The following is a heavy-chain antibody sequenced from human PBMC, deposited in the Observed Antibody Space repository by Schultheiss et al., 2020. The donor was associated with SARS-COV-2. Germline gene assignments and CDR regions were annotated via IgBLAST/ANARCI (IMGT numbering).Heavy chain of an antibody. Sequence: SETLSLTCTVSGGSISSGDYYWSWIRQHPGKGLEWIGYIYYSGSTYYNPSLKSRVTISVDTSKNQFSLKLSSVTAADTAVYYCARERAGAITIFGVVTRYGMDVWGQGTTVTVSS. CDR3: ARERAGAITIFGVVTRYGMDV. V-gene: IGHV4-31*03. J-gene: IGHJ6*02. D-gene: IGHD3-3*01. CDR2: IYYSGST. CDR1: GGSISSGDYY.